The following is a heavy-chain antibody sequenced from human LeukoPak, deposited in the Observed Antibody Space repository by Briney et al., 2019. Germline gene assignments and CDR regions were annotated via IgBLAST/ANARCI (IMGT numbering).Heavy chain of an antibody. CDR3: VRDRYYSFDQ. D-gene: IGHD1-26*01. J-gene: IGHJ4*02. V-gene: IGHV3-48*03. CDR1: GFTFSNYE. CDR2: ISSSGSTI. Sequence: GGSLRLSCAASGFTFSNYEMNWVRQAPGKGLEWVSYISSSGSTIYYADSVKGRFTISRDNAKNSLYLQMNSLRDEDTAVYYCVRDRYYSFDQWGQGTVVTVSS.